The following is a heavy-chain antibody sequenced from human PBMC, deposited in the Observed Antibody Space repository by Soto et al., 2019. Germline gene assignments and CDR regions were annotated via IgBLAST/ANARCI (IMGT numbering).Heavy chain of an antibody. D-gene: IGHD2-15*01. CDR3: ARVRRYCSGGSCYSKPYYFDY. V-gene: IGHV4-39*01. J-gene: IGHJ4*02. Sequence: LQTQSLTSTVSDDTITSGCDYWGLISQPPGKGLEWIGTIQYRGSTYYNPSLKSRVTMSLDTSKNQFSLKLSSVTAADTAVYYCARVRRYCSGGSCYSKPYYFDYWGQGTLVTVSS. CDR2: IQYRGST. CDR1: DDTITSGCDY.